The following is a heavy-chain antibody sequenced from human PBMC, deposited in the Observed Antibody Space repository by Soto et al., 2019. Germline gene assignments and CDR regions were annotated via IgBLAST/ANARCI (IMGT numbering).Heavy chain of an antibody. J-gene: IGHJ4*02. CDR2: IIPILGIA. D-gene: IGHD3-22*01. CDR1: GGTFSSYT. CDR3: ASRYDSSDY. V-gene: IGHV1-69*02. Sequence: QVQLVESGAEVKKPGSSVEVSCKASGGTFSSYTIRWVRQAPGQGLEWMGRIIPILGIANYAQKFQGRVTITADKSTSTAYMERSSLRSEDTAVYYGASRYDSSDYWGQGTLVTVSS.